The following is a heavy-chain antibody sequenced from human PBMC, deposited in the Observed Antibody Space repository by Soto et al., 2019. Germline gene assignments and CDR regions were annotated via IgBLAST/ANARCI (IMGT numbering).Heavy chain of an antibody. CDR1: GGSISSYY. CDR2: IYYSGST. CDR3: ARNQYFDY. J-gene: IGHJ4*02. V-gene: IGHV4-59*01. Sequence: SETLSLTCTVSGGSISSYYWSWIRQPPGKGLEWIGYIYYSGSTNYNPSLKSRVTISVDTSKNQFSLKLSSVTAADTAVYYCARNQYFDYWGQGTLVTVSS.